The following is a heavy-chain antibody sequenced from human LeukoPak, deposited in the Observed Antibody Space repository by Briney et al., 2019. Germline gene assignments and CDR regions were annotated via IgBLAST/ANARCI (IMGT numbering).Heavy chain of an antibody. D-gene: IGHD5-18*01. V-gene: IGHV4-59*01. CDR2: IYYSGST. CDR1: GGSISNYY. Sequence: PSETLSLTCTVSGGSISNYYWSWIRQPPGKGLEWIGYIYYSGSTTYNPSLKSRVTISIDTSKNQFSLKVRSVTAADTAVYYCATGDTWLDYWGQGTLVTVSS. CDR3: ATGDTWLDY. J-gene: IGHJ4*02.